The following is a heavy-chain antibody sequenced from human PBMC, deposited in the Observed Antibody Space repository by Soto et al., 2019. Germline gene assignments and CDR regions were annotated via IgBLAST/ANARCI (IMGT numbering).Heavy chain of an antibody. Sequence: SGPTLVNPTQTLTLTCTFSGFSLSTSGMRVSWIRQPPGKALEWLARIDWDDDKFYSTSLRTRLTIAKDTSKNQVVLTMTNMDPVDTATYYCAKTGTDGSWFDPWGQGTLVTVSS. D-gene: IGHD1-1*01. CDR2: IDWDDDK. J-gene: IGHJ5*02. CDR1: GFSLSTSGMR. CDR3: AKTGTDGSWFDP. V-gene: IGHV2-70*04.